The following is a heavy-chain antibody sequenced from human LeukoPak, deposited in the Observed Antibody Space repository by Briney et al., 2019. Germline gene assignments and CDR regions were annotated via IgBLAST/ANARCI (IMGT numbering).Heavy chain of an antibody. J-gene: IGHJ4*02. V-gene: IGHV4-59*08. Sequence: SETLSLTCTVSGGSISSYYWSWIRQPPGKGLEWIGYISYSGSTNYNPSLKSRVTISLDTSKNQFSLKLSSVTAADTAVYYCASNYYDSSGYYYVYWGQGTLVTVSS. CDR2: ISYSGST. CDR1: GGSISSYY. D-gene: IGHD3-22*01. CDR3: ASNYYDSSGYYYVY.